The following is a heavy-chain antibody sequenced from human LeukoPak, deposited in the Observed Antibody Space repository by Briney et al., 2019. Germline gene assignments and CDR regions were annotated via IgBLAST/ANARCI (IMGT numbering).Heavy chain of an antibody. CDR2: IYYSGST. CDR1: GGSVSSSSYY. V-gene: IGHV4-39*07. CDR3: ARDGPTYYDFWSGYSDY. Sequence: SETLSLTCTVSGGSVSSSSYYWGWIRQPPGKGLEWIGSIYYSGSTYYNPSLKSRVTISVDRSKNQFSLKLSSVTAADTAVYYCARDGPTYYDFWSGYSDYWGQGTLVTVSS. J-gene: IGHJ4*02. D-gene: IGHD3-3*01.